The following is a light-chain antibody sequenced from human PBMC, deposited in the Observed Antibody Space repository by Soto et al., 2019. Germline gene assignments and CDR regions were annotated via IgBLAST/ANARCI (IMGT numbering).Light chain of an antibody. CDR2: GAS. V-gene: IGKV3-15*01. CDR3: QQYNTWPFT. Sequence: EIVMTQSPATLSVSPGERATLSCRASQSVSSNLAWYQQKPGQAPRLLIYGASTRATGIPARFSGSGSGTDFTLTISSLQSEDFAVYYWQQYNTWPFTFGPGTKVDIK. J-gene: IGKJ3*01. CDR1: QSVSSN.